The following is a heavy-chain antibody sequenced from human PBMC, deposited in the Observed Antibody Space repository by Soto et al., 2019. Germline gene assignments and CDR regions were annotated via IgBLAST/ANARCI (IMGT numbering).Heavy chain of an antibody. D-gene: IGHD5-12*01. J-gene: IGHJ6*02. CDR1: GFTFSSYA. CDR3: ARDYYRFNSGYGFSMDV. CDR2: ISYDGSNK. Sequence: PGGSLRLSCAASGFTFSSYAMHWVRQGPGKGLEWVAVISYDGSNKYYADSVKGRFTISRDNSKNTLYLQMNSLRAEDTAVYYCARDYYRFNSGYGFSMDVWGQGTTVTVSS. V-gene: IGHV3-30-3*01.